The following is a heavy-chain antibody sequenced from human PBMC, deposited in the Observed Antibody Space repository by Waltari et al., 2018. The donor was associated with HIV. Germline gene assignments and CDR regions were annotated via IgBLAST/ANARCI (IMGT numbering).Heavy chain of an antibody. CDR1: GFTVSGNY. CDR2: IYSGGTT. J-gene: IGHJ4*02. D-gene: IGHD2-21*02. V-gene: IGHV3-66*01. Sequence: EVQLVESGGGLVQPGGSLRVSCAASGFTVSGNYMTWVRQAPGKGLEWLSVIYSGGTTYYADSVKGRFTISRDNSNNTLYLQMNSLRAEDTAVYYCASGVVTPFGGLDYWGQGTLVTVSS. CDR3: ASGVVTPFGGLDY.